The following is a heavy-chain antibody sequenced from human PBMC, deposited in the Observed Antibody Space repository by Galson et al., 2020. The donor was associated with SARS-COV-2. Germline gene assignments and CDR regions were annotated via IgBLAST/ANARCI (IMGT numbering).Heavy chain of an antibody. Sequence: SQTLSLTCTVSGGSISSGDYSWIWIRQPPGKGLEWIGYIFQSGNTFYNPSLESRVTMSVDRSKNQFSLKLTSVTAADTAVYFCARSPPAYYYYYYYMDVWGMGTTVTASS. J-gene: IGHJ6*03. CDR3: ARSPPAYYYYYYYMDV. D-gene: IGHD2-2*01. V-gene: IGHV4-30-2*01. CDR2: IFQSGNT. CDR1: GGSISSGDYS.